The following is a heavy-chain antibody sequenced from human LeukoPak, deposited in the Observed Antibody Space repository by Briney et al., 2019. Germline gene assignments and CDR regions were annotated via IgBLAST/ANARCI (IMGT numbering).Heavy chain of an antibody. CDR2: ISSSSSTI. J-gene: IGHJ4*02. D-gene: IGHD6-13*01. V-gene: IGHV3-48*04. Sequence: QAGGSLRLSCAASGFTFSSYSMNWVRQAPGKGLEWVSYISSSSSTIYYADSVKGRFTISRDNAKNSLYLQMNSLRAEDTAVYYARGSSAGDYWGQGTLVTVSS. CDR3: ARGSSAGDY. CDR1: GFTFSSYS.